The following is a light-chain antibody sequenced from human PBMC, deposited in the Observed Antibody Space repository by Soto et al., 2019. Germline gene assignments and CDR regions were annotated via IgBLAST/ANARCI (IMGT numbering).Light chain of an antibody. Sequence: DIVMSQSPATLSVSPGERATLSCRASHRVSSYLAWYQQKPGQAPRLLIYGASTRATGIPARFSGSGSGTEFTLTISSLQSEDFAVYYCQKYNNWPLNFGAGTKVDIK. V-gene: IGKV3-15*01. CDR1: HRVSSY. J-gene: IGKJ4*01. CDR2: GAS. CDR3: QKYNNWPLN.